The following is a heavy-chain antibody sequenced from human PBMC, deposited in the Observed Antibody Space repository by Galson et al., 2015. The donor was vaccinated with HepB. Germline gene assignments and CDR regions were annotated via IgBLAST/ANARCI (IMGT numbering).Heavy chain of an antibody. CDR3: IRMGDRSGYSST. V-gene: IGHV3-53*01. CDR1: GFTVSSNY. Sequence: SLRLSCAASGFTVSSNYMSWVRQAPGKGLEWVSVIYGGGSTYYADSVKGRFSISRDDSNNPAYLQMPSLRTEDTAVYYCIRMGDRSGYSSTWGQGTLVTVSS. CDR2: IYGGGST. D-gene: IGHD6-13*01. J-gene: IGHJ5*02.